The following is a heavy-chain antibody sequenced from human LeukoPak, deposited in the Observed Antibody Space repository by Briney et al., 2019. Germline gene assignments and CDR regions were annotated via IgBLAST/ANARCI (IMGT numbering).Heavy chain of an antibody. CDR3: TRDGSGKHYGMDV. D-gene: IGHD1-26*01. CDR2: IRGKAYGGTT. J-gene: IGHJ6*02. V-gene: IGHV3-49*04. Sequence: GGSLRLSCTAPGFTFGDYIMSWVRQAPGKGLEWVGFIRGKAYGGTTEYAASVKGRFTISRDDSKSIAYLQVNSLKTEDTAVYYCTRDGSGKHYGMDVWGQGTTVTVSS. CDR1: GFTFGDYI.